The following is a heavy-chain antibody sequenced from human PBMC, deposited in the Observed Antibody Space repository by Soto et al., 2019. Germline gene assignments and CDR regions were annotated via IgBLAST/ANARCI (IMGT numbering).Heavy chain of an antibody. CDR2: LYSGGNT. CDR3: ARDPPDPGHDSSGFYTD. CDR1: GFTVSSNY. Sequence: EVQLVESGGGLVRPGGSLRLSCAASGFTVSSNYMSWVRQAPGKGLEWVSILYSGGNTHYADSVKGRFTISRHSSKNTLYLQISSLRLEDTAVHFCARDPPDPGHDSSGFYTDWGQGTLVTVSS. V-gene: IGHV3-53*04. D-gene: IGHD3-22*01. J-gene: IGHJ4*02.